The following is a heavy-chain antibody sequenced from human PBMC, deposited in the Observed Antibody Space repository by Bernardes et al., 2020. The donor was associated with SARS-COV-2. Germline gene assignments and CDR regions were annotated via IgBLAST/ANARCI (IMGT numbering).Heavy chain of an antibody. D-gene: IGHD6-13*01. CDR2: IIGSGGNT. J-gene: IGHJ3*02. CDR3: AKAAYGSTWYDAFHI. V-gene: IGHV3-23*01. Sequence: GRSLRLSCPASGFIFSSYAMTWARQAPGRGLEWVSAIIGSGGNTYYADSVKGRLTISRDKSMNTLYLQMNSRRAEDTAVYYCAKAAYGSTWYDAFHIWGRGTMVTVSS. CDR1: GFIFSSYA.